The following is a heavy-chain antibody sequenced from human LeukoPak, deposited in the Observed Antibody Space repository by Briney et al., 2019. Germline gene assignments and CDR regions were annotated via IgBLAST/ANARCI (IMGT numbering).Heavy chain of an antibody. CDR2: IYYSGST. D-gene: IGHD2-21*02. CDR3: ARSGVYCGGDCYSGFDP. J-gene: IGHJ5*02. V-gene: IGHV4-61*01. Sequence: SETLSLTCTVSGGSVSSGSYYWSWIRQPPGKGLEWIGYIYYSGSTNYNPSLKSRVTISVDTFKNQFSLKLSSVTAADTAVYYCARSGVYCGGDCYSGFDPWGQGTLVTVSS. CDR1: GGSVSSGSYY.